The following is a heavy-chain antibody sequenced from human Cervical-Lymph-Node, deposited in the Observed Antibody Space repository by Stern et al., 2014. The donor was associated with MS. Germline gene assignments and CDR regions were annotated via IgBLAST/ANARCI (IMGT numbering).Heavy chain of an antibody. D-gene: IGHD2-8*01. J-gene: IGHJ4*02. Sequence: QDQLVQSGTAVKKPGASLLVSCKASGYTFTTYGITWVRQAPGQGLAWMGWISADSGNTKYAQKFQDRVTMTRDTTTGTAYMEVRSLRSEDTAVYYCARDKMHAFDYWGQGTQVTVPS. CDR3: ARDKMHAFDY. V-gene: IGHV1-18*01. CDR2: ISADSGNT. CDR1: GYTFTTYG.